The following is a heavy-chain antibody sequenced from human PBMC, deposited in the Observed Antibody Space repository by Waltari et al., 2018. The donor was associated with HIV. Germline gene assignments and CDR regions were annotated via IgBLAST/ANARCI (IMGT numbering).Heavy chain of an antibody. Sequence: EVQVLESGGALVQPGGSLRLSCAASGFTFSNYGMSWVRQAPGKGLEWVCTIIGSVGSTYYADSVKGRCTVARDNSKNTLYLQMNSLRAEDTAVYFCVKEHQYSHSWYSYYGMDVWGQGTTVTVSS. D-gene: IGHD6-13*01. CDR3: VKEHQYSHSWYSYYGMDV. CDR1: GFTFSNYG. J-gene: IGHJ6*02. V-gene: IGHV3-23*01. CDR2: IIGSVGST.